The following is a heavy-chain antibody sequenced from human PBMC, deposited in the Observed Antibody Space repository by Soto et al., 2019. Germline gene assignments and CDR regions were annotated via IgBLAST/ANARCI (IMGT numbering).Heavy chain of an antibody. CDR3: ARGVTTVTLIFDY. CDR1: GGSISSYY. D-gene: IGHD4-17*01. J-gene: IGHJ4*02. V-gene: IGHV4-59*01. CDR2: IYYSGST. Sequence: SETLSLTCTVSGGSISSYYWSWIRQPPGKGLEWIGYIYYSGSTNYNPSLKSRVTISVDTSKNQFSLKLSSVTAADTAVYYCARGVTTVTLIFDYWGQGTLVTVSP.